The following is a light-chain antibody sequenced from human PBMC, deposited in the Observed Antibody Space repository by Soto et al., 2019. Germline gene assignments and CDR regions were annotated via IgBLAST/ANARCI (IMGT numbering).Light chain of an antibody. V-gene: IGKV1-5*01. J-gene: IGKJ1*01. CDR1: QSVSRW. Sequence: DIQMTQSPSTLSASVGDTVTITCRASQSVSRWWNWYQQKPGKAPRLLIYEASNLKRGSPLRFSGRGSGTEFVLTTTSLQPADPATYECHHFNSKLWTFVQGTRVEI. CDR2: EAS. CDR3: HHFNSKLWT.